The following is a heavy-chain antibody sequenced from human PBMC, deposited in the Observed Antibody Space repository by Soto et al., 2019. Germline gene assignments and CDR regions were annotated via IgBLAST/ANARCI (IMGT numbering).Heavy chain of an antibody. D-gene: IGHD1-26*01. CDR1: GYTFTSYY. CDR3: ARDRLQWELLQYYGMDV. CDR2: INPSGGST. V-gene: IGHV1-46*01. Sequence: GASVKVSCKASGYTFTSYYMHWVRQAPGQGLKWMGIINPSGGSTSYAQKFQGRVTMTRDTSTSTVYMELSSLRSEDTAVYYCARDRLQWELLQYYGMDVWGQGTTVTVSS. J-gene: IGHJ6*02.